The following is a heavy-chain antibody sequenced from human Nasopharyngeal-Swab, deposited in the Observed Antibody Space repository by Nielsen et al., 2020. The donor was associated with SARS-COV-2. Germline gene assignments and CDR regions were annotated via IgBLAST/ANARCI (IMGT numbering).Heavy chain of an antibody. CDR3: ARENQEYANIWIDY. CDR2: ISTKTGAP. V-gene: IGHV7-4-1*02. D-gene: IGHD1-1*01. CDR1: GYTFTSNV. J-gene: IGHJ4*02. Sequence: ASVKVSCKASGYTFTSNVLNWVRQAPGQGPEYIGWISTKTGAPTYAQAFTGRFVISLDTSVSTTYLQISSLKADDTAVYYCARENQEYANIWIDYWGQGTQVTVFS.